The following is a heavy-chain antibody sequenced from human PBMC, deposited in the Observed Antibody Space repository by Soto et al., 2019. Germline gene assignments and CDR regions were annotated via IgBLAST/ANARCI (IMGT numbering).Heavy chain of an antibody. Sequence: PGESLKISCQGSGYSFTSYWISWVRQMPGKGLEWMGRIDPSDSYTNYSPSFQGHVTISADKSISTAYLQWSSLKASDTAMYYCARLRGIAARSIDYWGQGTLVTVSS. CDR1: GYSFTSYW. V-gene: IGHV5-10-1*01. D-gene: IGHD6-6*01. J-gene: IGHJ4*02. CDR3: ARLRGIAARSIDY. CDR2: IDPSDSYT.